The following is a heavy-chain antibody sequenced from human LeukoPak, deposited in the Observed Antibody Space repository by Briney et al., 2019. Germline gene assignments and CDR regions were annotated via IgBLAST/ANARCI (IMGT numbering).Heavy chain of an antibody. CDR1: GGSISSSSYY. Sequence: PSETLSLTCTVSGGSISSSSYYWGWIRQPPGKGLEWIGSIYYSGSTYYNPSLKSRVTISVDTSKNQFSLKLSSVTAADTAVYYCAGHITDSSAYPYYFDYRRQGPLVTPFS. V-gene: IGHV4-39*01. J-gene: IGHJ4*02. D-gene: IGHD3-22*01. CDR2: IYYSGST. CDR3: AGHITDSSAYPYYFDY.